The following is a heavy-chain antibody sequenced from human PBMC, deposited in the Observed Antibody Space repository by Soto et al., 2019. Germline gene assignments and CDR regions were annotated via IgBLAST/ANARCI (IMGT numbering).Heavy chain of an antibody. CDR3: ARSYYDSSDPFDY. Sequence: ASVKVSCKASGYSFTNYYMHWVRQAPGQGLEWMGTINAGGGYTTYAQRFQGRVTMTRNTSISTAYMELSSLRSEDTAVYYCARSYYDSSDPFDYWGQGTLVTVSS. CDR2: INAGGGYT. J-gene: IGHJ4*02. D-gene: IGHD3-22*01. V-gene: IGHV1-46*01. CDR1: GYSFTNYY.